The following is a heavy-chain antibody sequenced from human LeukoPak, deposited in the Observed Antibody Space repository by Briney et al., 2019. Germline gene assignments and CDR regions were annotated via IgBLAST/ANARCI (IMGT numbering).Heavy chain of an antibody. Sequence: SETLSLTCSVYGGSFSDYYWSWSRQPPGKGLEWIGEINHSGSTDYNPSLKSRVTISVDTSRKQNSLKLSSVTAADSAVYYCAYSSGYQQHWGQGTLVTVSS. CDR1: GGSFSDYY. J-gene: IGHJ1*01. V-gene: IGHV4-34*01. CDR3: AYSSGYQQH. D-gene: IGHD3-22*01. CDR2: INHSGST.